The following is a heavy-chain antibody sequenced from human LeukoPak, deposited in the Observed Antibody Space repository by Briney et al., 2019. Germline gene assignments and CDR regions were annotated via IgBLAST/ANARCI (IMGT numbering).Heavy chain of an antibody. CDR2: IGARGDTS. Sequence: PGGSLRVSCAASGFTFSTYAMTWVRQAPGKGLEWVSAIGARGDTSDYADSVKGRFTISRDNSKNTLYLQMNTLRVEDTAVYYCVKRDRGTFDYWGQGPLVTVSS. J-gene: IGHJ4*02. D-gene: IGHD1-1*01. CDR3: VKRDRGTFDY. V-gene: IGHV3-23*01. CDR1: GFTFSTYA.